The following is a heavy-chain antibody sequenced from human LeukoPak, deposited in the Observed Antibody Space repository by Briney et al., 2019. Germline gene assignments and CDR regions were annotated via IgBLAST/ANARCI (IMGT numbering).Heavy chain of an antibody. Sequence: ASVKVSCKASGYTFTSYYMHWVRQAPGQGLEWMGIINPSGGSTSYAQKFQGRVTMTRDTSTSTAYMELRSLRSDDTAVYYCARDSSAYYYDSSGYYLGIKSYYFDYWGQGTLVTVSS. CDR1: GYTFTSYY. D-gene: IGHD3-22*01. V-gene: IGHV1-46*01. J-gene: IGHJ4*02. CDR2: INPSGGST. CDR3: ARDSSAYYYDSSGYYLGIKSYYFDY.